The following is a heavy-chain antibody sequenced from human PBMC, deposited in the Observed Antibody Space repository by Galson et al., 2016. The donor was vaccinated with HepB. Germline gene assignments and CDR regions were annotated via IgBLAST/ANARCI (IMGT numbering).Heavy chain of an antibody. CDR2: INYRGEST. CDR1: GFTFSNHD. V-gene: IGHV3-23*01. Sequence: SLRLSCAASGFTFSNHDMNWVRQAPGKGLEYISNINYRGESTSYVDSVKGRFTISRDNSRNTPYLQMDNLRAEDTAIYYCVKDPNWEAGCWGRGTPVTVSS. J-gene: IGHJ4*02. CDR3: VKDPNWEAGC. D-gene: IGHD7-27*01.